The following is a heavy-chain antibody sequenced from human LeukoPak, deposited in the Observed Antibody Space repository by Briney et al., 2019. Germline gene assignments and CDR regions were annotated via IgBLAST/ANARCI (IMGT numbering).Heavy chain of an antibody. Sequence: GGSLRLSCVSSGLSISDNYMTWVRQAPGKGLEWVSIIYAEGSTFYADAVKGRFTISRDSSKNTLYLQMNSLRAEDVAVYYCARRAGAYSHPYDYWGQGTLVTVSS. CDR3: ARRAGAYSHPYDY. D-gene: IGHD4/OR15-4a*01. V-gene: IGHV3-66*04. CDR2: IYAEGST. CDR1: GLSISDNY. J-gene: IGHJ4*02.